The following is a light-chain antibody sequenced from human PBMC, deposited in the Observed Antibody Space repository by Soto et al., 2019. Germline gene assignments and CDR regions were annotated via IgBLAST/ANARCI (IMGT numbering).Light chain of an antibody. CDR2: EVN. Sequence: QSALTQPPSASGSPGQSVTISCTGTSSDVGAYNSVSWYQHHPGKAPKLLVYEVNKRPSGVPDRFSGSKSGNTASLTVSGLQAEDEADYYCTSHAGTINFPYIFGTGTKLTVL. CDR1: SSDVGAYNS. V-gene: IGLV2-8*01. CDR3: TSHAGTINFPYI. J-gene: IGLJ1*01.